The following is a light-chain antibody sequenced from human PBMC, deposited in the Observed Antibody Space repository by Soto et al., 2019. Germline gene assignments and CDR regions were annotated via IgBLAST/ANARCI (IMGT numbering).Light chain of an antibody. V-gene: IGLV1-44*01. CDR3: AAWYPSLAGYV. CDR1: SSNLGDNT. Sequence: QSVLTQPPSASGTPGQRVTISCSTSSSNLGDNTVNWYQQVPGTAPKLLIYSYDQRPSGVPDRFSGSKSGTSASLAISGLQAEDEADYYCAAWYPSLAGYVFGTWTKVTVL. CDR2: SYD. J-gene: IGLJ1*01.